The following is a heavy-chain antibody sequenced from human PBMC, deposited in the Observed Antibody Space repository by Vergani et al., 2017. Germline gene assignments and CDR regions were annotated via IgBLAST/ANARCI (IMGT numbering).Heavy chain of an antibody. Sequence: QVQLVQSGAEVKKPGSSVKVSCKASGGTFSSYTISWVRQAPGQGLEWMGRIIPILGIANYAQKFQGRVTITADKSTSTAYMELSSLRSEDTAVYYCARDRVWDYYYYGMDVWGQGTTVTVSS. CDR2: IIPILGIA. V-gene: IGHV1-69*08. CDR3: ARDRVWDYYYYGMDV. J-gene: IGHJ6*02. CDR1: GGTFSSYT. D-gene: IGHD6-13*01.